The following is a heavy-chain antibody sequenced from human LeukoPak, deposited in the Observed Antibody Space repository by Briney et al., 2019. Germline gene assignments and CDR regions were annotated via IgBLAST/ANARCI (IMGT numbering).Heavy chain of an antibody. CDR1: GYTFTGYY. J-gene: IGHJ4*02. CDR3: AREIAGGVIARDY. CDR2: INPNSGGT. D-gene: IGHD3-16*02. Sequence: PVASVKLSCKASGYTFTGYYMHWVRQAPGQGLEWMGWINPNSGGTNYAQKFQGRVTMTRDTSISTAYMELSRLRSDDTAVYYCAREIAGGVIARDYWGQGTLVTVSS. V-gene: IGHV1-2*02.